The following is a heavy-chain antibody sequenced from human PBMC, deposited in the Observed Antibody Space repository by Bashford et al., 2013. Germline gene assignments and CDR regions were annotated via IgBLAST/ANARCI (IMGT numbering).Heavy chain of an antibody. CDR2: IHATGTT. D-gene: IGHD5-18*01. Sequence: WIRQPPGKTLEWIAFIHATGTTNYNPSLRGRLTVSLDTSKNQVSLSLSSVTAADTAMYYCARQPGSTATFDTWGQGTLVTVSS. CDR3: ARQPGSTATFDT. J-gene: IGHJ4*02. V-gene: IGHV4-59*08.